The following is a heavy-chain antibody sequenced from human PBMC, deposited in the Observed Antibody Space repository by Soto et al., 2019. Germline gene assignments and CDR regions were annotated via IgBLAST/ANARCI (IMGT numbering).Heavy chain of an antibody. CDR2: ISGTGRVT. J-gene: IGHJ1*01. CDR3: AKDVHYDIVTGIEYFDH. Sequence: EEQLLESGGGLVQPGGSLKLSCAVAGFTFSSYAMRWVRQAPGKGLEWVSGISGTGRVTNYAESVKGRFTISRDNPKNTLYLEMKSLRAEDTAVYYCAKDVHYDIVTGIEYFDHWGQGTLVTVSS. CDR1: GFTFSSYA. D-gene: IGHD3-9*01. V-gene: IGHV3-23*01.